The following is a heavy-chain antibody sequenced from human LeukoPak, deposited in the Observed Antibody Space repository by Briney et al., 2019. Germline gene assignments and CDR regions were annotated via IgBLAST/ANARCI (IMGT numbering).Heavy chain of an antibody. CDR3: ARVYLEHLTAGYFDH. D-gene: IGHD2-8*01. V-gene: IGHV4-39*07. J-gene: IGHJ4*02. Sequence: SETLSLTCTVSGGSISSSSYYWGWIRQPPGKGLEWIGSIYYSGSTYYNPSLKSRVTISVDKSKNQFSLKLSSVTAADTAVYYCARVYLEHLTAGYFDHWGQGTLVTVSP. CDR1: GGSISSSSYY. CDR2: IYYSGST.